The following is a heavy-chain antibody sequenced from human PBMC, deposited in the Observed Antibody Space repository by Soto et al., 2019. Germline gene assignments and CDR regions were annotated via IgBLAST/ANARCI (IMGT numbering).Heavy chain of an antibody. CDR3: ARDPGLDDSSGYYPFDY. CDR1: GYTFTSYG. V-gene: IGHV1-18*01. Sequence: ASVKVSCKASGYTFTSYGISWVRQAPGQGLEWMGWISAYNGNTNYAQKLQGRVTMTTDTSTSTAYMELRSLRSDDTDVYYCARDPGLDDSSGYYPFDYWGQGALVTVSS. D-gene: IGHD3-22*01. CDR2: ISAYNGNT. J-gene: IGHJ4*02.